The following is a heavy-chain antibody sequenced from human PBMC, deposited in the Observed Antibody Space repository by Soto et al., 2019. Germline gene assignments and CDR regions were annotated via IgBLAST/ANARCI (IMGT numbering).Heavy chain of an antibody. CDR1: GFTFSVYY. D-gene: IGHD4-4*01. CDR3: ARDPDARVRTVTDDY. J-gene: IGHJ4*02. V-gene: IGHV3-11*01. Sequence: QVQLVESGGGLVKPGGSLRLSCAASGFTFSVYYMSWIRQAPGKGLEWVSYISSSGSTIYYADSVKGRFTISRDNAKNSLYLQINRQRAEDTAVYYRARDPDARVRTVTDDYWGQGTLVNVSS. CDR2: ISSSGSTI.